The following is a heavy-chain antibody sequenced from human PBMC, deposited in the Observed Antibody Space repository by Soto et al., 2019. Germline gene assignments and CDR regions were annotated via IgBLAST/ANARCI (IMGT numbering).Heavy chain of an antibody. CDR1: GFLFSDYT. J-gene: IGHJ5*02. D-gene: IGHD6-13*01. CDR2: ISYDGSNK. V-gene: IGHV3-30-3*01. CDR3: AKDIDALVYSSSFVS. Sequence: PGGSLRLSCSVSGFLFSDYTMHWFRQAPGKGLEWVANISYDGSNKYYADSVKGRFTISRDNSKNTLYLQMNSLRAEDTAVYYCAKDIDALVYSSSFVSWGQGTLVTVSS.